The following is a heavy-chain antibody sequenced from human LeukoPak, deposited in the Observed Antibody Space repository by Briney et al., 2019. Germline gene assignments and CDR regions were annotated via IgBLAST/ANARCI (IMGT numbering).Heavy chain of an antibody. J-gene: IGHJ6*02. CDR2: INPNSGGT. Sequence: ASMKVSCKSSGYTFTDYYMHWVRQAPGQGLEWMGRINPNSGGTNYAQKFQGRVTMTRDTSISTAYMELSSLRSDDTALYYCARELGDGSGGMDVWGQGTTVIVSS. CDR1: GYTFTDYY. D-gene: IGHD3-10*01. CDR3: ARELGDGSGGMDV. V-gene: IGHV1-2*06.